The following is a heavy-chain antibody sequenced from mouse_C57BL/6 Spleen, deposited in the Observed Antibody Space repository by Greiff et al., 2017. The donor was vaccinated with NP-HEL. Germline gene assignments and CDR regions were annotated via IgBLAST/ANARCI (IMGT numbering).Heavy chain of an antibody. V-gene: IGHV1-4*01. CDR3: ARDYFYYYAMDY. Sequence: VQLQQSGAELARPGASVKMSCKASGYTFTSYTMHWVKQRPGQGLEWIGYINPSSGYTKYNQKFKDKATLTADKSSSTAYMQLSSLTSEDSAVYYCARDYFYYYAMDYWGQGTSVTVSS. CDR1: GYTFTSYT. J-gene: IGHJ4*01. D-gene: IGHD1-1*01. CDR2: INPSSGYT.